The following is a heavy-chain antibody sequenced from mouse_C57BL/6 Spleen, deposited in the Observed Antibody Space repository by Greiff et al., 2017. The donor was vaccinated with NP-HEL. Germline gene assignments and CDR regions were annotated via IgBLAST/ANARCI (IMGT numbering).Heavy chain of an antibody. Sequence: EVKLQQSGPELVKPGASVKISCKASGYTFTDYYMNWVKQSHGKSLEWIGDINPNNGGTSYNQKFKGKATLTVDKSSSTAYMELRSLTSEDSAVYYCAREDDYLYYAMDYWGQGTSVTVSS. CDR2: INPNNGGT. D-gene: IGHD2-4*01. V-gene: IGHV1-26*01. CDR3: AREDDYLYYAMDY. J-gene: IGHJ4*01. CDR1: GYTFTDYY.